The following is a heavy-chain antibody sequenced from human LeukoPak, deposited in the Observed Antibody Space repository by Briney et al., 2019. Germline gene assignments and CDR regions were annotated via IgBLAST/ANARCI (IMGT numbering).Heavy chain of an antibody. CDR1: GYTFTDYY. CDR3: ARDSVAAAGLSFDC. J-gene: IGHJ4*02. D-gene: IGHD6-13*01. CDR2: SRSSSGGT. Sequence: ASVKVSCKASGYTFTDYYIHWVRQAPGQGLEWMGWSRSSSGGTNYAQKFQGRVTMTRDTSISTAYMELSSLRSDDTAVYYCARDSVAAAGLSFDCWGQGTLVTVSS. V-gene: IGHV1-2*02.